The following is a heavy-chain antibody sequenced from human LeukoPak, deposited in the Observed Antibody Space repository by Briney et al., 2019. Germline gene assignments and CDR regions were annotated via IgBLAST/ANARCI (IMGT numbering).Heavy chain of an antibody. CDR2: FDPEQAKT. CDR3: ATRGGDFWSGFEN. V-gene: IGHV1-24*01. J-gene: IGHJ4*02. CDR1: GDSLTDLN. D-gene: IGHD3-3*01. Sequence: ASVKVSCKVSGDSLTDLNIQWVRQAPGKGLECLGGFDPEQAKTIYAQNFQGRVTMIEDASTDTAYMELNSLKSEDTAVYYCATRGGDFWSGFENWGQGTLVTVSS.